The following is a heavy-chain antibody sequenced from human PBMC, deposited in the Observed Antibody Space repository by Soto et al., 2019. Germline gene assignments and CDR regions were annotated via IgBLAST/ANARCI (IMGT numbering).Heavy chain of an antibody. CDR2: IYPGDSDT. CDR1: GYTFTDYW. Sequence: GESLKISCKGSGYTFTDYWIGWVRQLPGKGLEWMGIIYPGDSDTRYSPSFQVHVTITVDKSTSTAYLQWNTLKASDTAMYYCPRHISNFRYYYYDMDVWGQGTTVTVSS. D-gene: IGHD4-4*01. CDR3: PRHISNFRYYYYDMDV. V-gene: IGHV5-51*01. J-gene: IGHJ6*02.